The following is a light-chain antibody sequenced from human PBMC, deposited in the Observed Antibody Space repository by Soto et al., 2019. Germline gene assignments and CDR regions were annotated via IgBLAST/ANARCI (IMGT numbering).Light chain of an antibody. CDR2: GAS. J-gene: IGKJ3*01. V-gene: IGKV3-20*01. CDR1: QSVSSSY. Sequence: EIVLTQSPGTLSLSPGERATLSCRASQSVSSSYLAWYQQKPGQAPRLLIYGASSRATGIPHRFSGSGSGTDFTLTISRLEPEDFAVYYCQQYGSSPLFGPGTKVDIK. CDR3: QQYGSSPL.